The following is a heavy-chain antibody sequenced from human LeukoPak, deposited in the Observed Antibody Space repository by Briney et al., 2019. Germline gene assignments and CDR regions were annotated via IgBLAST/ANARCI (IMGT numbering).Heavy chain of an antibody. D-gene: IGHD5-24*01. CDR3: AGIDDYNYYLY. CDR1: GDSVSSGKYC. J-gene: IGHJ4*02. CDR2: IYYSGST. V-gene: IGHV4-61*01. Sequence: PSETLSLTCTVSGDSVSSGKYCWSWIRQPPGKGLEWIGYIYYSGSTNYNPSLKSRVTISLDTSENQFSLRLSSVTAADTAVYYCAGIDDYNYYLYWSQGTLVTVSS.